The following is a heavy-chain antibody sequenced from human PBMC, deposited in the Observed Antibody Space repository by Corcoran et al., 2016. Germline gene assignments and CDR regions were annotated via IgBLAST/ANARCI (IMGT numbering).Heavy chain of an antibody. CDR2: IYYSGST. V-gene: IGHV4-39*07. J-gene: IGHJ4*02. Sequence: QLQLQESGPGLVKPSETLSLTCTVSGGSISSSSYYWGWIRQPPGKGLEWIGSIYYSGSTYYNPSLKSRVTISVDTSKNQFSLKLSSVTAADTAVYYCARVQTNTQKGIAAAGTTFDYWGQGTLVTVSS. D-gene: IGHD6-13*01. CDR1: GGSISSSSYY. CDR3: ARVQTNTQKGIAAAGTTFDY.